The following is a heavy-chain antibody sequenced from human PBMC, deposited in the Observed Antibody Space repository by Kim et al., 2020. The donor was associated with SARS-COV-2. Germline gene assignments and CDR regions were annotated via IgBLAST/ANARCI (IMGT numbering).Heavy chain of an antibody. D-gene: IGHD2-21*01. V-gene: IGHV3-23*01. CDR1: GFNFGNYA. CDR3: VRLGGDAHDSYQYYDY. CDR2: ITATGSTT. J-gene: IGHJ4*02. Sequence: GGSLRLSCAASGFNFGNYALNWVRQAPGRGLEWVSSITATGSTTYYADSVKGRFTISRDSSEKTLSLHMNSLRVEDTALYYSVRLGGDAHDSYQYYDYWGQGTLVTVSS.